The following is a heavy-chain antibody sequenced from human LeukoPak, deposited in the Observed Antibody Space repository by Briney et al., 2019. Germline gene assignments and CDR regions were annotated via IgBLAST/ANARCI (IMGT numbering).Heavy chain of an antibody. Sequence: PSETLSLTCTVSGGSIISYYWSWIRQPAGKGLEWIGRIYTSGNTNYNPSLKSRVTISVDKSKNQFSLKLSSVTAADTAVYYCARAGRYDSSGMGIFDYWGQGTLVTVSS. V-gene: IGHV4-4*07. CDR3: ARAGRYDSSGMGIFDY. CDR1: GGSIISYY. CDR2: IYTSGNT. J-gene: IGHJ4*02. D-gene: IGHD3-22*01.